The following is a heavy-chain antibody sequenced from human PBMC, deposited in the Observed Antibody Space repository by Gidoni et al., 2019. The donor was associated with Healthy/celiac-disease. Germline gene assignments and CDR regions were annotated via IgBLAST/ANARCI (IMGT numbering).Heavy chain of an antibody. J-gene: IGHJ6*03. D-gene: IGHD3-10*01. V-gene: IGHV4-30-2*01. CDR1: GGSISSGGYS. CDR2: IYHSGST. CDR3: ARDSGDFGELFMDV. Sequence: QLQLQESGPGLVKPSQTLSLTCAVSGGSISSGGYSWSWIRQPPGKGLEWIGYIYHSGSTYYNPSLKSRVTISVDRSKNQFSLKLSSVTAADTAVYYCARDSGDFGELFMDVWGKGTTVTVSS.